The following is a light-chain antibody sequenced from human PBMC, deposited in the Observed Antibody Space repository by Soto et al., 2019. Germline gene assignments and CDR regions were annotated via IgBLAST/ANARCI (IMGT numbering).Light chain of an antibody. V-gene: IGLV2-14*01. J-gene: IGLJ1*01. Sequence: QAVVTQPASVSGSPGQSITISCTGTSSDVGGYIYVSWYQQHPGKAPKLMIYEVSNRPSGVSNRFSGSKSGNTASLTISGRQAEDEADYYCSSYSRSSFYVFGTGTKLTVL. CDR3: SSYSRSSFYV. CDR1: SSDVGGYIY. CDR2: EVS.